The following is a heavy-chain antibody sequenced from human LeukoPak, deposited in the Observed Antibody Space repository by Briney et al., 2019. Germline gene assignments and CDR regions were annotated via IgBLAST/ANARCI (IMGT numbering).Heavy chain of an antibody. CDR3: ARVRGASSSSWYFDY. J-gene: IGHJ4*02. V-gene: IGHV3-30*02. Sequence: PGGSLKLSCAASGFTFSSYGMDWVRQAPGKGLEWVATIRYDGSYQWYAESVKGRFTISRDNSKNTLYLQMNSLRADDTAVYYCARVRGASSSSWYFDYWGQGTLVTVSS. CDR2: IRYDGSYQ. CDR1: GFTFSSYG. D-gene: IGHD6-13*01.